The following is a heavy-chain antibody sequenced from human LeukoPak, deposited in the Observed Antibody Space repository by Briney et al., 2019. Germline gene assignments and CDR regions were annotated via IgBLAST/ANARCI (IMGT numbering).Heavy chain of an antibody. V-gene: IGHV6-1*01. CDR3: ARGGGAMDV. J-gene: IGHJ6*02. Sequence: SQTLSLTCAISGDSVSRNSAGWSWIRQSPSRGLEWLGRTYYRSKWFNDYAVSVKSRIIINPDTSRNQFSLQLNSVTPEDTAVYYCARGGGAMDVWGQGTTVVVSS. CDR1: GDSVSRNSAG. D-gene: IGHD3-16*01. CDR2: TYYRSKWFN.